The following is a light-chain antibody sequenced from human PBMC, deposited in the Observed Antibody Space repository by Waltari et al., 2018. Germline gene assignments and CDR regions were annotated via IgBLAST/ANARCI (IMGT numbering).Light chain of an antibody. CDR2: EAS. CDR3: MQGIQLPFT. J-gene: IGKJ3*01. CDR1: QSLLHTDGKTQ. V-gene: IGKV2-29*03. Sequence: DTVMTQSPLFLSVTPGQPASISCKSSQSLLHTDGKTQLFWYLQKPGQSPQLLIYEASDRFSGVPERFRGSGSGTEFTLTISRVEAEDVGVYYCMQGIQLPFTFGPGTKVDI.